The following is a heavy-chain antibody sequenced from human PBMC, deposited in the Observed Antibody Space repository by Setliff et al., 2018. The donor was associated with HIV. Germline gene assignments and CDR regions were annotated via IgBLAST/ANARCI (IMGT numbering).Heavy chain of an antibody. D-gene: IGHD4-17*01. CDR1: GFTFSDYY. CDR2: ISRSGSSV. CDR3: ASGLFNGDYRPEYFPL. Sequence: GGSLRLSCAASGFTFSDYYMSWIRQAPGEGLECVSYISRSGSSVYYAASVKGRFIISRDNARNSVYLQMNSLRAEDAAVYYCASGLFNGDYRPEYFPLWGQGTLVTVSS. V-gene: IGHV3-11*04. J-gene: IGHJ1*01.